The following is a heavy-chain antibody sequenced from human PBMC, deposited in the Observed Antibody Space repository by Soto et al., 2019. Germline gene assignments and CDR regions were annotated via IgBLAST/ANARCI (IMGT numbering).Heavy chain of an antibody. CDR2: INRNSGGT. CDR1: GYPFTGYY. D-gene: IGHD6-19*01. CDR3: ARLTLQAVAGHY. J-gene: IGHJ4*02. V-gene: IGHV1-2*02. Sequence: ASVKVSCKASGYPFTGYYMHWVRQASGQGLEWMGWINRNSGGTNYAQKFQGRVTMTRDTSISTAYMELSRLRSDDTAVYYFARLTLQAVAGHYWGQGTMFSVS.